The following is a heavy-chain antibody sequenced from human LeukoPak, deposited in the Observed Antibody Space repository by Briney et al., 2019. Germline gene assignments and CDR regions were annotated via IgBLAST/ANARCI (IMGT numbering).Heavy chain of an antibody. J-gene: IGHJ4*02. Sequence: ASVKVSCKASGYTFIDYYMHWVRQAPGQGLEWMGIINPRGGSTIYAQDFQGRVTLTRDTSTSTVYMELSSRRSEDTAVYYCARRYYDNSGHSYGYYFDYWGQGTLVTVSS. CDR1: GYTFIDYY. CDR2: INPRGGST. V-gene: IGHV1-46*01. CDR3: ARRYYDNSGHSYGYYFDY. D-gene: IGHD3-22*01.